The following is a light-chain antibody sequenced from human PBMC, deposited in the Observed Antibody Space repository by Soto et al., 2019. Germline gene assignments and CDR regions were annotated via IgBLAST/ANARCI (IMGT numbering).Light chain of an antibody. CDR1: SSDIGGYHY. J-gene: IGLJ2*01. V-gene: IGLV2-14*01. Sequence: QSALTQPASVSGSPGQSITISCTGTSSDIGGYHYVSWYQQDPGKAPKLLIYEVSNRPSGVSNRFSGSKSGNTASLTISGIQAEDEADYYCSSYMRSSTLVFGGGTTVTVL. CDR3: SSYMRSSTLV. CDR2: EVS.